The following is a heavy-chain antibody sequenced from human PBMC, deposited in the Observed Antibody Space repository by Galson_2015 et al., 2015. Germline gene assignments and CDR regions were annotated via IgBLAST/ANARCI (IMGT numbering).Heavy chain of an antibody. V-gene: IGHV1-2*04. D-gene: IGHD6-13*01. CDR1: GYTFTGYY. J-gene: IGHJ3*02. CDR2: INPNSGGT. CDR3: ARDIAAAGGGGDAFDI. Sequence: SVKVSCKASGYTFTGYYMHWVRQAPGQGLEWMGWINPNSGGTNYAQKFQGWVTMTRDTSISTAYMELSRLRSDDTAVYYCARDIAAAGGGGDAFDIWGQGIMVTVSS.